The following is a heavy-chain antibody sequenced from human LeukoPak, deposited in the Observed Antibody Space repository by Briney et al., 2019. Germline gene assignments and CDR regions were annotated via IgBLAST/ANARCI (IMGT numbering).Heavy chain of an antibody. CDR1: AFTFSTYW. CDR2: IKQDGSEK. CDR3: ARDHRGYSYGSEEYHYYYMDV. D-gene: IGHD5-18*01. V-gene: IGHV3-7*01. J-gene: IGHJ6*03. Sequence: PGGSLRLSCAASAFTFSTYWMSWVRQAPGKGLEWVANIKQDGSEKYYVGPVKGRFTISRDNAKNSLYLQMNSLRAEDTAVYYCARDHRGYSYGSEEYHYYYMDVWGKGTTVTISS.